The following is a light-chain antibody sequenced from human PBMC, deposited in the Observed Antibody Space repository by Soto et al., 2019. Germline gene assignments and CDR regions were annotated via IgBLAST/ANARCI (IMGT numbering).Light chain of an antibody. CDR2: DAS. J-gene: IGKJ1*01. V-gene: IGKV1-5*01. CDR3: QHYKSYPWT. Sequence: DIQMTQSPSTLSPSVGDRVTITCRASQSISMFLAWYQQKPGKAPKLLIYDASNSESGVPSRFSGSGSGTEFSLTISNLQPDDFATYYCQHYKSYPWTFGQGTKVDIK. CDR1: QSISMF.